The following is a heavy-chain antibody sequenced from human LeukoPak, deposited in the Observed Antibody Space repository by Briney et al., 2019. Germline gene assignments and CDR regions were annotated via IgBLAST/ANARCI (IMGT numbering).Heavy chain of an antibody. Sequence: SETLSLTCAVYGGSFSGYYWSWIRQPPGKGLEWIGEINHSGSTNYNPSLRSRVTISVDTSKNQFSLKLSSVTAADTAVYYCARKSGWREVAGTDLSVGLDVWGQGTTVTVSS. J-gene: IGHJ6*02. CDR3: ARKSGWREVAGTDLSVGLDV. D-gene: IGHD6-19*01. CDR1: GGSFSGYY. V-gene: IGHV4-34*01. CDR2: INHSGST.